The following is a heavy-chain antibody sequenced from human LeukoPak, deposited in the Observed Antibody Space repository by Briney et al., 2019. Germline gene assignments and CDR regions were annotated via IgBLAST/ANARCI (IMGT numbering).Heavy chain of an antibody. CDR3: ARAISGRWFGELFDY. CDR1: GYTLTELS. J-gene: IGHJ4*02. V-gene: IGHV1-24*01. Sequence: ASVKVSCKVSGYTLTELSMHWVRQAPGKGLEWMGGFDPEDGETIYAQKFQGRVTMTRDTSTSTVYMELSSLRSEDTAVYYCARAISGRWFGELFDYWGQGTLVTVSS. CDR2: FDPEDGET. D-gene: IGHD3-10*01.